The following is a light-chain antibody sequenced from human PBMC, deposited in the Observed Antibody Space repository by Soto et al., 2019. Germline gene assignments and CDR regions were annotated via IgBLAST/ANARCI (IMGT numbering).Light chain of an antibody. CDR2: ENN. Sequence: QSVLTQSPSVSAAPGQQVTISCSGSSSNIGNNYVSWYQQLPGTAPKLLIYENNKRPSGIPDRFSGSKSGTSGTLDITGLQTGDEADYYCATWDGSLPGEVFGGGTKLTVL. CDR3: ATWDGSLPGEV. V-gene: IGLV1-51*01. CDR1: SSNIGNNY. J-gene: IGLJ2*01.